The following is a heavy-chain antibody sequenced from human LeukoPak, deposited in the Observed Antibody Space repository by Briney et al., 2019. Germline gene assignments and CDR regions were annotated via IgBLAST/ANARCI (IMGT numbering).Heavy chain of an antibody. Sequence: QTGGSLRLSCAASGFTFSSYGMHWVRQAPGKGLEWVAFIRYDGSNKYYADSVKGRFTISRDNAKNTLYLQMNSLRAEDTAVYYCARGVVVVPAAPGYWGQGTLVTVSS. V-gene: IGHV3-30*02. CDR2: IRYDGSNK. J-gene: IGHJ4*02. CDR1: GFTFSSYG. CDR3: ARGVVVVPAAPGY. D-gene: IGHD2-2*01.